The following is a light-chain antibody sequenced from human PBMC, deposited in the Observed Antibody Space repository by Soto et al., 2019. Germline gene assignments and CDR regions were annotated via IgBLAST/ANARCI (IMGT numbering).Light chain of an antibody. CDR2: KAS. CDR3: QQYNSDQYT. J-gene: IGKJ2*01. V-gene: IGKV1-5*03. CDR1: QRISSW. Sequence: DIQMTQSPSTLSASVGDRVTITCRASQRISSWLAWYQQKPGKATKLLIYKASSLESGVPSRFSGSGSGTEFTLTISSLQPVDFATYDCQQYNSDQYTFGQGTKVDIK.